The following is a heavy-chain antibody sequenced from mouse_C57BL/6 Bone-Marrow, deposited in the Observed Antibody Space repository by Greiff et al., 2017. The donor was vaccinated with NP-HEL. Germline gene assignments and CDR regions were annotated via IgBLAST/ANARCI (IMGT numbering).Heavy chain of an antibody. CDR2: IDPSDSYT. Sequence: VQLQQPGAELVKPGASVKLSCKASGYTFTSYWMQWVKQRPGQGLEWIGEIDPSDSYTNYNQKFKGKATLTVDTSSSTAYMQLSSLTSEDSAVYYCARKGRDYWGQGTTLTVSS. CDR1: GYTFTSYW. V-gene: IGHV1-50*01. J-gene: IGHJ2*01. CDR3: ARKGRDY.